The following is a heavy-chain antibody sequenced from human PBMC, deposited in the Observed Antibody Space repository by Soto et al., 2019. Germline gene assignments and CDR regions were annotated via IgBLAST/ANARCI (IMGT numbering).Heavy chain of an antibody. CDR2: IGTAGDT. D-gene: IGHD4-17*01. V-gene: IGHV3-13*01. CDR3: ARGDYCGNSEGHYYYGIDV. Sequence: GGSLRLSCAASGFTVSSNYMSWVRQAPGKGLEWVSAIGTAGDTYYPGSVKGRFTISRENAKNSLYLQMNSLRAGDTAVYYCARGDYCGNSEGHYYYGIDVWGQGTTVTVSS. CDR1: GFTVSSNY. J-gene: IGHJ6*02.